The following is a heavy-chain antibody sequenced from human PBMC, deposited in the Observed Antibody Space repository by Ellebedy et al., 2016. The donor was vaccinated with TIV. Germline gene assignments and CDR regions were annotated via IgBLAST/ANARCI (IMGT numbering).Heavy chain of an antibody. CDR3: ATKGTVAAVTPFDD. J-gene: IGHJ4*02. D-gene: IGHD6-25*01. CDR2: IGLTSIAI. CDR1: GFTFSDYY. Sequence: GGSLRLSXAASGFTFSDYYLSWFRQAPGRGLEWVSYIGLTSIAIYYADSVKGRFTISRDNARNSLYLQMNSLRAEDTAVYYCATKGTVAAVTPFDDWGQGTLVTVSS. V-gene: IGHV3-11*01.